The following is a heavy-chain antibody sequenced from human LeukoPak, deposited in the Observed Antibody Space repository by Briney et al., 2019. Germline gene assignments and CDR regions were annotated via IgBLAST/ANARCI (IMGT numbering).Heavy chain of an antibody. CDR3: AKFQGYGLYYYGMDV. CDR1: GFTFSSYA. D-gene: IGHD4-17*01. CDR2: ISGSGGST. Sequence: GGSLRLSCAASGFTFSSYAMSWVRQAPGKGLEWVSAISGSGGSTYYADSVKGRFTISRDNSKNTLYLQMNSLRAEDTAVYYCAKFQGYGLYYYGMDVWGQGTTVTVSS. J-gene: IGHJ6*02. V-gene: IGHV3-23*01.